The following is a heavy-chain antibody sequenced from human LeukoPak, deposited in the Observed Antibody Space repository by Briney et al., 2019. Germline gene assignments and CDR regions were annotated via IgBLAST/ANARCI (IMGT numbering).Heavy chain of an antibody. Sequence: SETLSLTCAVYGGSFSGYYWSWIRQPPGKGLEWIGEINHSGSTNYNPSLKSRVTISVDTSKNQFSLKLSSVTAADTAVYYCARVRSRYYYDSSGYYTDWGQGTLVTVSS. CDR1: GGSFSGYY. CDR2: INHSGST. CDR3: ARVRSRYYYDSSGYYTD. J-gene: IGHJ4*02. V-gene: IGHV4-34*01. D-gene: IGHD3-22*01.